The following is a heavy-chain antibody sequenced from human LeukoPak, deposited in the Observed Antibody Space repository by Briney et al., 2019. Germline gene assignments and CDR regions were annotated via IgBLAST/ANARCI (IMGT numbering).Heavy chain of an antibody. D-gene: IGHD3-9*01. CDR3: AREKLSDILTGFDY. Sequence: ASVKVSCKASGYTFTSYGISWVRQAPGQGLEWMGWVSTYNGDTNYAQKVQDRVTMTTDTSTSTAYMELRSLRSEDTAIYYCAREKLSDILTGFDYWGQGTLVTVSS. J-gene: IGHJ4*02. CDR1: GYTFTSYG. V-gene: IGHV1-18*01. CDR2: VSTYNGDT.